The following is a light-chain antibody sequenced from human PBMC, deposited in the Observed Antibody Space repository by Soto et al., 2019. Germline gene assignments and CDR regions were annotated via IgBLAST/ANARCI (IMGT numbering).Light chain of an antibody. CDR3: SSYTSNNTLYV. CDR2: EVS. CDR1: SSDVGGYNY. V-gene: IGLV2-14*01. Sequence: QSVLTQPASVSGSPGQSITISCTGTSSDVGGYNYVSWYQQHPGKAPKVMIYEVSNRPSGVSNRFSGSKSGNTASLTISGLQAEDEADYYCSSYTSNNTLYVFGTGTKVTAL. J-gene: IGLJ1*01.